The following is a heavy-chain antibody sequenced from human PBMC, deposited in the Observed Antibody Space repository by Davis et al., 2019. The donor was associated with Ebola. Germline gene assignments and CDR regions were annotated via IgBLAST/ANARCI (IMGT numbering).Heavy chain of an antibody. Sequence: ASVKVSCKASGYTFTSYAMNWVRQAPGQGLEWMGWINTNTGNPTYAQGFTGRFVFSLDTSVSTAYLQMNSLRAEDTAVYYCARDWSPYSPPRNWFDPWGQGTLVTVSS. D-gene: IGHD3-3*01. J-gene: IGHJ5*02. V-gene: IGHV7-4-1*02. CDR1: GYTFTSYA. CDR3: ARDWSPYSPPRNWFDP. CDR2: INTNTGNP.